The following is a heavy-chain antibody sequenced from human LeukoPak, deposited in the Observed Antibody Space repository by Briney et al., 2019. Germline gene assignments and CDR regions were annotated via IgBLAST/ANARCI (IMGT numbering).Heavy chain of an antibody. Sequence: ASVKVSCKASGYTFTSYDINWVRQATGQGLEWMGWMNPNSGNTGHAQRFQGRVTMTRNTSISTAYMELSSLRSEDTAVYYCARSPRRKDSSGYYFVYWGQGTLVTVSS. CDR3: ARSPRRKDSSGYYFVY. V-gene: IGHV1-8*01. J-gene: IGHJ4*02. CDR1: GYTFTSYD. CDR2: MNPNSGNT. D-gene: IGHD3-22*01.